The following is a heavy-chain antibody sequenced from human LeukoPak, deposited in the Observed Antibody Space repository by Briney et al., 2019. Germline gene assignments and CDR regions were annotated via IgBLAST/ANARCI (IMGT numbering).Heavy chain of an antibody. CDR2: INRDGSIT. Sequence: GGSLRLSCAASGFTLSSYWMHWGRQAPGKELVWVSRINRDGSITSYADSVKGRFTISRDNAKNTLYLQMNSLRAEDTAVYYCIRSHYYDSSTYYLDYWGQGTLVTVSS. V-gene: IGHV3-74*01. D-gene: IGHD3-22*01. CDR1: GFTLSSYW. CDR3: IRSHYYDSSTYYLDY. J-gene: IGHJ4*02.